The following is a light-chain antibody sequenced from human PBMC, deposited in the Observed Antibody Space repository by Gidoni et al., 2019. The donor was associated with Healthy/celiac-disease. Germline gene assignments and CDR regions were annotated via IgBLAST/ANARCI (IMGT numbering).Light chain of an antibody. CDR3: SSYTSSSYVV. V-gene: IGLV2-14*01. Sequence: QSALPPPASVSGSPGQSITISCTGTSSDVGGYNYVSWYQQHPGKAPKLMIYEVSNRPSGVSNRFSGSKSGNTASLTISGLQAEDEADYYCSSYTSSSYVVFGGGTKLTVL. CDR1: SSDVGGYNY. J-gene: IGLJ2*01. CDR2: EVS.